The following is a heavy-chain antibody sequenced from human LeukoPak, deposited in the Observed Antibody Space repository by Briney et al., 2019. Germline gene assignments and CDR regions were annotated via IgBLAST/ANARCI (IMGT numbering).Heavy chain of an antibody. V-gene: IGHV1-2*06. CDR3: ARDGGIAAAGFDP. J-gene: IGHJ5*02. CDR2: INPNSGGT. Sequence: GASVKVSCKASGYTFTGYYMHWVRQAPGQGLEWMGQINPNSGGTNYAQKFQGRVTMTRDTSISTAYMELSRLRSDDTAVYYCARDGGIAAAGFDPWGQGTLVTVSS. CDR1: GYTFTGYY. D-gene: IGHD6-13*01.